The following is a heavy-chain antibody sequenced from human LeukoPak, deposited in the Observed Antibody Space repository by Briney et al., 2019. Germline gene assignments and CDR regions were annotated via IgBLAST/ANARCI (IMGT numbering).Heavy chain of an antibody. CDR3: ARDSGSYTLGGY. Sequence: ASVKVSCKASGYTFTSYHMHWVRQAPGQGLEWMGIINPSGGRTSNAQKFQGRVTMTRDTSTSTVCMELSSLRPEDTAVYYCARDSGSYTLGGYWGQGTLVTVSS. V-gene: IGHV1-46*01. CDR2: INPSGGRT. J-gene: IGHJ4*02. D-gene: IGHD1-26*01. CDR1: GYTFTSYH.